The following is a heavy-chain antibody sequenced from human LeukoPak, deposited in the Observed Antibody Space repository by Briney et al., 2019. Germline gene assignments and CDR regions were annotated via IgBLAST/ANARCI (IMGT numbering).Heavy chain of an antibody. D-gene: IGHD3-10*01. CDR1: GFTFSSYG. J-gene: IGHJ6*02. CDR3: ARDRAPWGQYYYYGMDV. CDR2: ISYDGSNK. Sequence: PGGSLRLSRAASGFTFSSYGMHWVRQAPGKGLEWVAVISYDGSNKYYVDSVKGRFTISRDNSKNTLYLQMNSLRAEDTAVYYCARDRAPWGQYYYYGMDVWGQGTTVTVSS. V-gene: IGHV3-30*03.